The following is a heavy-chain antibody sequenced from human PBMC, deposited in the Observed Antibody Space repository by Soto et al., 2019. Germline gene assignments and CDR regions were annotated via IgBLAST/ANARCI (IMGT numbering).Heavy chain of an antibody. D-gene: IGHD2-21*02. V-gene: IGHV3-9*01. J-gene: IGHJ4*02. CDR3: AKERVGTASSFDY. CDR2: ISWNSGSI. Sequence: SLRLSCAASGFTFDDYAMHWVRQAPGKGLEWVSGISWNSGSIGYADSVKGRFTISRDNAKNSLYLQMNSLRAEDTALYYCAKERVGTASSFDYWGQGTLVTVSS. CDR1: GFTFDDYA.